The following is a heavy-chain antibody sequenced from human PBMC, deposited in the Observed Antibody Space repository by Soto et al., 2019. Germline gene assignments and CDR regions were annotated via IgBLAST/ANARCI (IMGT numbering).Heavy chain of an antibody. CDR2: ISPYTGDT. J-gene: IGHJ5*02. Sequence: QVQLVQSGAEVKKPGASVKVSCKASGYTFTDYGISWVRQAPGQGLEWMGWISPYTGDTKYPQRLQGRVTVTADTSTSTAYMELRSLTSDDTAVYYCAKTGGWNWFAPWGQGTLVSVSS. V-gene: IGHV1-18*01. CDR1: GYTFTDYG. CDR3: AKTGGWNWFAP. D-gene: IGHD6-19*01.